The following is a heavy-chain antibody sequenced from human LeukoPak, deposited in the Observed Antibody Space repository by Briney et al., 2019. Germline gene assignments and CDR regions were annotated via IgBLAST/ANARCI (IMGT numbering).Heavy chain of an antibody. CDR3: AALVVVPAAIPNYYYYGMDV. CDR2: INPNSGGT. J-gene: IGHJ6*02. D-gene: IGHD2-2*01. CDR1: GYTFTGYY. V-gene: IGHV1-2*02. Sequence: ASVKVSCKASGYTFTGYYMHWVRQAPGQGLEWMGLINPNSGGTNYAQKFQGRVTMTRDTSISTAYMELSRLRSDDTAVYYCAALVVVPAAIPNYYYYGMDVWGQGTTVTVSS.